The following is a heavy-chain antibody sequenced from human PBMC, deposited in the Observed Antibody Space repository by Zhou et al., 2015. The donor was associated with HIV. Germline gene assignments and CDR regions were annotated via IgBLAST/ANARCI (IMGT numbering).Heavy chain of an antibody. V-gene: IGHV1-69*12. CDR3: AREERAVAGPTSFDY. J-gene: IGHJ4*02. CDR1: GGTFSSYA. Sequence: QVQLVQSGAEVKKPGSSVKVSCKASGGTFSSYAISWVRQAPGQGLEWMGGIIPIFGTANYAQKFQGRVTITADESTSTAYMELRSLRSDDTAVYYCAREERAVAGPTSFDYWGQGTLVTVSS. D-gene: IGHD6-19*01. CDR2: IIPIFGTA.